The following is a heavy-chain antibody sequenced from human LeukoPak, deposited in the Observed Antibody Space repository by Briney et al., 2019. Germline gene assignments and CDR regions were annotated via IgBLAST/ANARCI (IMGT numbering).Heavy chain of an antibody. J-gene: IGHJ3*02. Sequence: ASVKVSCKASGYTFTSYGISWVRQAPGQGLEWMGWISAYNGNTNYAQKLQGRVTITRNTSISTAYMELSSLRSEDTAVYYCARGVLLWFGESHDAFDIWGQGTMVTVSS. CDR3: ARGVLLWFGESHDAFDI. CDR1: GYTFTSYG. V-gene: IGHV1-18*01. CDR2: ISAYNGNT. D-gene: IGHD3-10*01.